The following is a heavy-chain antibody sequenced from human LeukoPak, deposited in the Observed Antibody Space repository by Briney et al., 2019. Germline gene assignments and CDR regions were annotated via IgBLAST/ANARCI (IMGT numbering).Heavy chain of an antibody. J-gene: IGHJ4*02. D-gene: IGHD6-13*01. V-gene: IGHV4-34*01. CDR1: GGSFSGYY. CDR2: IYHSGST. CDR3: ARGRPKYSSSWYPPEKTFDY. Sequence: SETLSLTCAVYGGSFSGYYWSWIRQPPGKGLEWIGEIYHSGSTNYNPSLKSRVTISVDTSKNQFSLKLSSVTAADTAVYYCARGRPKYSSSWYPPEKTFDYWGQGTLVTVSS.